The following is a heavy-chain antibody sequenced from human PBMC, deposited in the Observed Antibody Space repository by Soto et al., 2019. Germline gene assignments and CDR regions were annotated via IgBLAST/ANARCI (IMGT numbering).Heavy chain of an antibody. J-gene: IGHJ6*02. CDR3: ARDRGSYAYYYYGMDV. CDR2: ISYDGSNK. CDR1: GFTFSSYA. D-gene: IGHD1-26*01. V-gene: IGHV3-30-3*01. Sequence: QVQLVESGGGVVQPGRSLRLSCAASGFTFSSYAMHWVRQAPGKGLEWVAVISYDGSNKYYADSVKGRFTISRDNSKNTLYLQMNSLRAEDTAVYYCARDRGSYAYYYYGMDVLGQGTTVTVSS.